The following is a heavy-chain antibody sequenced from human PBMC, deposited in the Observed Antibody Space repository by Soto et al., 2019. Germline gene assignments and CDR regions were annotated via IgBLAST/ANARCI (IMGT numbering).Heavy chain of an antibody. Sequence: GGSLRLSCAASGFSFSSYSMNWVRQAPGRWLEWVSCIRSSSGTIYYADSVKGRFTISRDNAENSLYLQMHSLRDEDAAVYFCARDAGTGYYYGMDVWGQGXTVTV. CDR3: ARDAGTGYYYGMDV. CDR2: IRSSSGTI. V-gene: IGHV3-48*02. J-gene: IGHJ6*02. D-gene: IGHD3-10*01. CDR1: GFSFSSYS.